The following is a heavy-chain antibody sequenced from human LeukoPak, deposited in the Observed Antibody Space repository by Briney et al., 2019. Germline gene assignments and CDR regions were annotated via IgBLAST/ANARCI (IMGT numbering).Heavy chain of an antibody. J-gene: IGHJ6*03. CDR2: MNPNSGNT. D-gene: IGHD1-1*01. CDR1: GYTFSDYD. Sequence: ASVKVSCKASGYTFSDYDFNWVRQATGQGLEWMGWMNPNSGNTGYAQKFQGRVTITRNTSITTAYMELSSLTSEDTAVYYCVRGTRLIHYYMDVWGKGTTVTVSS. CDR3: VRGTRLIHYYMDV. V-gene: IGHV1-8*03.